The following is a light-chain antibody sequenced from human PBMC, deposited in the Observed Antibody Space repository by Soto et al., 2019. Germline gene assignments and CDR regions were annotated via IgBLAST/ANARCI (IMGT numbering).Light chain of an antibody. J-gene: IGKJ1*01. CDR1: PPITPS. V-gene: IGKV1-5*01. CDR2: DAS. Sequence: DIQMTQSPSALSASVGDRVTITSPAPPPITPSLAWFQQKPGKAPKLLIYDASSLESGVPSRFSGSGSGTEFTLTITSLQPDDFATYYCQQYVFYRGTFGQGTKVEIK. CDR3: QQYVFYRGT.